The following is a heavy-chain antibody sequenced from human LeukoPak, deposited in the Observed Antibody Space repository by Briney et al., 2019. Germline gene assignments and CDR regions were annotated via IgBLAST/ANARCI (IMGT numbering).Heavy chain of an antibody. J-gene: IGHJ4*02. D-gene: IGHD3-16*01. CDR3: ARGGLLIYYCDY. Sequence: SETLSLTCTVSSCSICSDYYWGWIRQPPGKGMEWIGSIDRSGSTYYNVSLRSRVTISIDTSKNHFSLKRKSVSAGDTAVFYCARGGLLIYYCDYWGQGTLVTVSS. V-gene: IGHV4-38-2*02. CDR1: SCSICSDYY. CDR2: IDRSGST.